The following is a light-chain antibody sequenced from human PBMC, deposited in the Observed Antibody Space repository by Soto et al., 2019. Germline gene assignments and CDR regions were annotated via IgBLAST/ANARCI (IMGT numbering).Light chain of an antibody. CDR1: QSVRAY. V-gene: IGKV3-11*01. CDR2: DAS. CDR3: HCYNNWPCT. J-gene: IGKJ2*02. Sequence: EIVLTQSPATLSLFPGERATLSCRASQSVRAYLAWYQQKPGQAPRLLISDASKRATGIPARFSGSGSGTDFTLTISSLEAEDFAVYYCHCYNNWPCTFGQGTKLEIK.